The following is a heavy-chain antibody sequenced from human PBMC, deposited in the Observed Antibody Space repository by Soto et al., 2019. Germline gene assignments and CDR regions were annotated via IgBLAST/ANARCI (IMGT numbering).Heavy chain of an antibody. CDR3: ARDRGSSSWYNWFDP. CDR1: GFTFSSYA. Sequence: PGGSLRLSCAASGFTFSSYAMHWVRQAPGKGLEYVSAISSNGGSTYYANSVKGRFTISRDNSKNTLYLQMGSLRAEDMAVYYCARDRGSSSWYNWFDPWGQGTLVTVSS. CDR2: ISSNGGST. J-gene: IGHJ5*02. V-gene: IGHV3-64*01. D-gene: IGHD6-13*01.